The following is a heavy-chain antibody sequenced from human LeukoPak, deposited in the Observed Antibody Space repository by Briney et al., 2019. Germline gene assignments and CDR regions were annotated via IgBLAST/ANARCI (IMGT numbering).Heavy chain of an antibody. J-gene: IGHJ4*02. CDR1: GFTVSSNY. CDR2: IYSGGST. CDR3: AKDIGGSYYAYYFDY. V-gene: IGHV3-53*05. D-gene: IGHD1-26*01. Sequence: GGSLRLSCAASGFTVSSNYMSWVRQAPGKGLEWVSVIYSGGSTYYADSVKGRFTISRDNSKNTLYLQMNSLRAEDTALYYCAKDIGGSYYAYYFDYWGQGTLVTVSS.